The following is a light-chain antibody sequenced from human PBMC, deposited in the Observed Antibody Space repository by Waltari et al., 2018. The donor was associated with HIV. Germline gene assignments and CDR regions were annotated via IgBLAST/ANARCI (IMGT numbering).Light chain of an antibody. CDR2: NNN. CDR1: SSNLGSNS. CDR3: AAWDDSLRGV. J-gene: IGLJ2*01. V-gene: IGLV1-47*01. Sequence: QSVLTQPPSASGTPGQRVTISCSGSSSNLGSNSVYWYQQLPGTAPKLLIYNNNRRPSGGPDRFSGSKAGTSASLAISGLRSEDEADYYCAAWDDSLRGVFGGGTKVTVL.